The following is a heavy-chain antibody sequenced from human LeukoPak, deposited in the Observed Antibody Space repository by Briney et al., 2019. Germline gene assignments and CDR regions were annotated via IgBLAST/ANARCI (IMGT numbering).Heavy chain of an antibody. Sequence: PGGSLRLSCAASGFTFSSYSMNWVRQAPGKGLEWVSSISSSSSYIYYADSVKGRFTISRDNSKTSLYLQMNSLRAEDTAVYYCARDIAVAGTGYWGQGTLVTVSS. CDR1: GFTFSSYS. J-gene: IGHJ4*02. CDR2: ISSSSSYI. V-gene: IGHV3-21*01. CDR3: ARDIAVAGTGY. D-gene: IGHD6-19*01.